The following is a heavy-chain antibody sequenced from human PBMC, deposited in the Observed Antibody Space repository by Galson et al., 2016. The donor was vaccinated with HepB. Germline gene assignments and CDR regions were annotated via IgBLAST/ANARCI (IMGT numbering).Heavy chain of an antibody. CDR1: GFSLKSFH. Sequence: SLRLSCAASGFSLKSFHMHWVRQAPGKGLEWVALVSNDGGNKQYADSVKGRFTISRDSSENTMHLQMNSLRVEDTALYYCATERGSSGAAAWFDPWGQGTLVTVSS. CDR2: VSNDGGNK. CDR3: ATERGSSGAAAWFDP. V-gene: IGHV3-30-3*01. J-gene: IGHJ5*02. D-gene: IGHD6-6*01.